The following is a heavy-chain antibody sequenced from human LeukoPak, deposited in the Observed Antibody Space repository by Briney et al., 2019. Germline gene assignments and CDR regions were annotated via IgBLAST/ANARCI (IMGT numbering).Heavy chain of an antibody. J-gene: IGHJ4*02. V-gene: IGHV3-9*01. CDR2: ISWNSGSI. Sequence: GGSLRLSRAASGTYWMHWVRQPPGQGLEWVSGISWNSGSIDYADSVKGRFTISRDNAKNSLYLQMNSLRVEDTAFYYCAKDNRRHYTSGPNPDSLHWGQGALVTVSS. CDR3: AKDNRRHYTSGPNPDSLH. D-gene: IGHD6-19*01. CDR1: GTYW.